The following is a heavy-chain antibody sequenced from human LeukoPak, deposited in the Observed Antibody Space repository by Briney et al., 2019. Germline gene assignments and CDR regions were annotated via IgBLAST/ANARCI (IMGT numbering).Heavy chain of an antibody. CDR3: ARDRCGGDCYWASYFDY. V-gene: IGHV3-74*01. Sequence: PGGSLRLSCAASGFTFSSYWMHWVRQAPGKGLMWVSRINSDGSSTSYADSVKGRFTISRDNAKNTLYLQMNSLRAEDTAVYYCARDRCGGDCYWASYFDYWGQGTLVTVS. J-gene: IGHJ4*02. CDR1: GFTFSSYW. CDR2: INSDGSST. D-gene: IGHD2-21*02.